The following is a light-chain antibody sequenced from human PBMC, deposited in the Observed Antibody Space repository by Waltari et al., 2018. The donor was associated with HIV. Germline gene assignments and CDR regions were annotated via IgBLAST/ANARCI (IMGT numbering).Light chain of an antibody. CDR1: QGISRA. Sequence: AIHLTQSPSSLSAAVGDRVTITCRASQGISRALAWYQQKPGKAHKLLIYDASGLERGVPSRFSGSGSGTDFTLTISSLQPEDFASYYCQQFNHYPPLFGGGTRVEIK. CDR3: QQFNHYPPL. V-gene: IGKV1D-13*01. CDR2: DAS. J-gene: IGKJ4*01.